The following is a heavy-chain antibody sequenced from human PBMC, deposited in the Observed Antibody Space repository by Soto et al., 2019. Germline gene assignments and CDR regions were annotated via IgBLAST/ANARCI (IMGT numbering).Heavy chain of an antibody. Sequence: SETLSLTCTVSGGSISSYYWSWIRQPPGKGLEWIGYIYYGGSTNYNPSLKSRVTISVDTSKNQFSLKLSSVTAADTAVYYCARVGEMTTVDYWGQGTLVTVSS. CDR3: ARVGEMTTVDY. J-gene: IGHJ4*02. V-gene: IGHV4-59*01. CDR2: IYYGGST. CDR1: GGSISSYY. D-gene: IGHD4-17*01.